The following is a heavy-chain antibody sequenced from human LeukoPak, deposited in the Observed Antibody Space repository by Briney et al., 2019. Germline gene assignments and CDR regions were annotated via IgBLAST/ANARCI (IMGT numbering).Heavy chain of an antibody. CDR2: ISSSSSYI. CDR1: GYSFTSYW. V-gene: IGHV3-21*01. D-gene: IGHD5-18*01. J-gene: IGHJ4*02. CDR3: ARDTAMVIGF. Sequence: GESLKISCKGSGYSFTSYWIGWVRQMPGKGLEWVSSISSSSSYIYYADSVKGRFTISRDNAKNSLYLQMNSLRAEDTAVYYCARDTAMVIGFWGQGTLVTVSS.